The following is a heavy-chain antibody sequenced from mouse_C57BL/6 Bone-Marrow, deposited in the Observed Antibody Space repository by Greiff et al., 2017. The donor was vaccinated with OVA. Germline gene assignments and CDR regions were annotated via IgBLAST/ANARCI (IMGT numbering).Heavy chain of an antibody. J-gene: IGHJ1*03. Sequence: EVQLVESGGGLVKPGGSLKLSCAASGFTFSSYAMSWVRQTPEKRLEWVATISDGGSYTYYPDNVKGRFTISRDNAKNNLYLQMSHLKSEDTAMYYCARDGGYWYFDVWGTGTTVTVSS. CDR3: ARDGGYWYFDV. V-gene: IGHV5-4*01. CDR2: ISDGGSYT. CDR1: GFTFSSYA.